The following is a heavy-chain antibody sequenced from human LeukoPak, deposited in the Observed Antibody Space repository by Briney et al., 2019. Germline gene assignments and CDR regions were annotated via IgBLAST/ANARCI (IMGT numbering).Heavy chain of an antibody. Sequence: SRTLSLTCTVSGGSISSGDYYWSWIRQPPGKGLEWIGYIYYSGSTYYNPSLKSRVTISVDTSKNQFSLKLSSVTAADTAVYYCARGVDRSYWYFDLWGRGTLVTVSS. D-gene: IGHD3-3*01. V-gene: IGHV4-30-4*08. CDR2: IYYSGST. J-gene: IGHJ2*01. CDR1: GGSISSGDYY. CDR3: ARGVDRSYWYFDL.